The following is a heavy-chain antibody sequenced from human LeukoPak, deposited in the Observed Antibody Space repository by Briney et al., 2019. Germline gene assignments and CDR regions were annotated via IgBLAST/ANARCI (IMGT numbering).Heavy chain of an antibody. V-gene: IGHV4-4*09. CDR3: ARKAPKKGWFDP. CDR1: GGSNNSCY. J-gene: IGHJ5*02. Sequence: PSETLSLTCTVSGGSNNSCYWSWIRQPPGKGPEWIGYTHPSGNTNYSPSLKSRVTISIDTSRNQFSLKLSSVTAADTAVYYCARKAPKKGWFDPWGQGTLVTVSS. CDR2: THPSGNT.